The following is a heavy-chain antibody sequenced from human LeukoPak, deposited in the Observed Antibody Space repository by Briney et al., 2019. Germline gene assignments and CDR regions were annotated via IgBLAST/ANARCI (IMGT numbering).Heavy chain of an antibody. Sequence: SQTLSLTCAISGDSVSSNSAAWNWIRQSPSRGLEWLGRTYYRSQWYNDYAVSVKGRITITPDTSKNHFSLQLNSVTPEDTAVYYCVVWSHDGGWFDPWGQGTLVTVSS. CDR3: VVWSHDGGWFDP. J-gene: IGHJ5*02. V-gene: IGHV6-1*01. CDR1: GDSVSSNSAA. CDR2: TYYRSQWYN. D-gene: IGHD3-16*01.